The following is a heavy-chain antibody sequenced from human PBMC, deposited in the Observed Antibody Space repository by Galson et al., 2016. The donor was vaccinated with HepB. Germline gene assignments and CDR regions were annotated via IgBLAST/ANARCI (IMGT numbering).Heavy chain of an antibody. CDR1: GGSISGSH. J-gene: IGHJ4*02. D-gene: IGHD2/OR15-2a*01. CDR2: INDGGIT. CDR3: ARGRGRTWPTSDY. Sequence: SETLSLTCDVHGGSISGSHWNWIRQPPGKGLEWLGEINDGGITSYSPSLESRVTVSVDLSKSQLSLNLVAVTAADTAVYYCARGRGRTWPTSDYWGQGVLVTVSS. V-gene: IGHV4-34*01.